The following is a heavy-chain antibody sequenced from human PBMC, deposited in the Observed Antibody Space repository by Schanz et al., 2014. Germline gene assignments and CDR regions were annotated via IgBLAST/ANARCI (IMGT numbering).Heavy chain of an antibody. D-gene: IGHD2-15*01. J-gene: IGHJ3*02. CDR2: IIPIHDIV. CDR1: GGTFSTYP. V-gene: IGHV1-69*02. CDR3: ARGGGPEDVFDI. Sequence: QVQLVQSGAEVKKPGSSMKVSCKASGGTFSTYPINWLRQAPGQGLEWMGRIIPIHDIVNYAQRFQDRVRITADKSTSTAYMELSSLRSDDTAVYYCARGGGPEDVFDIWGQGTILTVSS.